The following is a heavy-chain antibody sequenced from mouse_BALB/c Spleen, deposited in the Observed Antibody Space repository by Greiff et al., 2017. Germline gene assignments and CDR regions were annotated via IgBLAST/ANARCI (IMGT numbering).Heavy chain of an antibody. Sequence: EVKVEESGGGLVQPGGSMKLSCVASGFTFSNYWMNWVRQSPEKGLEWVAEIRLKSNNYATHYAESVKGRFTISRDDSKSSVYLQMNNLRVEDTGIYYCTRGTTVVAPNYFDYWGQGTTLTVSS. CDR1: GFTFSNYW. V-gene: IGHV6-6*02. J-gene: IGHJ2*01. D-gene: IGHD1-1*01. CDR3: TRGTTVVAPNYFDY. CDR2: IRLKSNNYAT.